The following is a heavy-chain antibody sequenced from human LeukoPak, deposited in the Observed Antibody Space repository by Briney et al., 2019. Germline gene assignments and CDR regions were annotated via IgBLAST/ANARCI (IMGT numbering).Heavy chain of an antibody. D-gene: IGHD3-22*01. CDR3: AKNPPGSGYLPIDY. CDR1: GFTFSSYG. J-gene: IGHJ4*02. Sequence: AGGSLRLSCAASGFTFSSYGMPWVRQAPGKGLEWVAVISYDGSNKYYADSVKGRFTISRDNSKNTLYLQMNSLRAEDTAVYYCAKNPPGSGYLPIDYWGQGTLVTVSS. V-gene: IGHV3-30*18. CDR2: ISYDGSNK.